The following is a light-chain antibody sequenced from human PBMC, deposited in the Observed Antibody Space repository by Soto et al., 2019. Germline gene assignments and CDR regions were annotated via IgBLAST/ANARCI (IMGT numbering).Light chain of an antibody. Sequence: DIVMTQSPDSLAVSLGERATINCKSSQSVLYSSNHKNYLAWYQQKPGQPPKLLIYWASIRESGVPDRFSGSESGTDLTLTISSLQAEDVAVYYCQQYYSTPWTFGQGTKVEIK. V-gene: IGKV4-1*01. CDR2: WAS. CDR3: QQYYSTPWT. J-gene: IGKJ1*01. CDR1: QSVLYSSNHKNY.